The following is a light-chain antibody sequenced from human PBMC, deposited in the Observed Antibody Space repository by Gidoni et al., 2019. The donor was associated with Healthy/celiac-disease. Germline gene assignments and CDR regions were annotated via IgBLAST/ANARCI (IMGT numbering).Light chain of an antibody. CDR2: DAS. CDR1: QSVSSY. CDR3: QQRSNWPL. V-gene: IGKV3-11*01. Sequence: DIVLTQSPATLSLSPGERATLSCRASQSVSSYLAWYQQKPGQAPRLLIYDASNRATGIPARCSGSGSGTDFTLTISSLEPEDFAVYYCQQRSNWPLFGGGTKVEIK. J-gene: IGKJ4*01.